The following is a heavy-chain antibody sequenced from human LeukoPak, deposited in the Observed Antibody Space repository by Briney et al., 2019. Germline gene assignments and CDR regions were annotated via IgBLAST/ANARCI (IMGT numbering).Heavy chain of an antibody. CDR3: ARDRGRVANSIKKAGVYDY. CDR1: GGSISSSSYY. V-gene: IGHV4-39*07. J-gene: IGHJ4*02. D-gene: IGHD2-15*01. CDR2: IYYSGST. Sequence: KASETLSLTCTVSGGSISSSSYYWGWIRQPPGKGLEWIGSIYYSGSTYYHASLKSRVTMPVDTSKNQFSLKLSSVTAADTAVYYCARDRGRVANSIKKAGVYDYWGQGTLVTVSS.